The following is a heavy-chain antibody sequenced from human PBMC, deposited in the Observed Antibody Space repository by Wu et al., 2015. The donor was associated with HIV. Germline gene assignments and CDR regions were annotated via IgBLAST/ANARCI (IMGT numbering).Heavy chain of an antibody. Sequence: QVQLVQSGTEVKKPGSSVRVSCKASGVTFNRYAVNWVRQTPGQGLEWMGWMNPNSGNTGYAQKFQGRVTMTRNTSISTAYMELSSLRSEDTAVYYCARGSRSGSGWYGDYWGQGTLVTVSS. CDR1: GVTFNRYA. V-gene: IGHV1-8*01. CDR2: MNPNSGNT. CDR3: ARGSRSGSGWYGDY. J-gene: IGHJ4*02. D-gene: IGHD6-19*01.